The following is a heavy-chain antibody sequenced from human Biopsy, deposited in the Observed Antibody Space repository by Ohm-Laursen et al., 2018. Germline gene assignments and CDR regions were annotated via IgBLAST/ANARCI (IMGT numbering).Heavy chain of an antibody. D-gene: IGHD3-16*01. V-gene: IGHV4-31*03. CDR1: GVSINTGGYY. CDR2: IHYSGNT. Sequence: TLSLTCTVSGVSINTGGYYWTWIRQHPGTGLEWIGYIHYSGNTLYNPSLKSRLTISVDTSRNQFSLKLRSVTAADTAVYYCARAVDYYDPYYYYGLDVWGQGTTVTVSS. CDR3: ARAVDYYDPYYYYGLDV. J-gene: IGHJ6*02.